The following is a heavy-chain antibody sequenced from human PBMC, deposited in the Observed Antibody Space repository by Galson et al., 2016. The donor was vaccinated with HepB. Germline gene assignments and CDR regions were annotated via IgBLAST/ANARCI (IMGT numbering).Heavy chain of an antibody. V-gene: IGHV3-23*01. CDR1: GLTFSSYA. Sequence: SLRLSCAASGLTFSSYAMSWVRQAPGKGLEWVSAISGSGGSTYYADSVKGRFTISRDNAENTLYLQLNSLRADDTAVYYCARDLSGPDYWGQGTLVTVSS. J-gene: IGHJ4*02. CDR2: ISGSGGST. CDR3: ARDLSGPDY.